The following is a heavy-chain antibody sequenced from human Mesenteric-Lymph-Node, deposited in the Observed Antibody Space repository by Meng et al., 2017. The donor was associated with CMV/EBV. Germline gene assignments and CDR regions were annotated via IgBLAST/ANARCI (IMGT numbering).Heavy chain of an antibody. J-gene: IGHJ4*02. CDR1: GGSISSSSYY. CDR2: IYYSGST. CDR3: SRDQGQQLVGY. Sequence: GSLRLSCTVSGGSISSSSYYWGWIRQPPGKGLEWIGSIYYSGSTYYNPSLKSRVTISVDTSKNQFSLKLSSVTAADTAAYYCSRDQGQQLVGYWGQGTLVTVSS. V-gene: IGHV4-39*07. D-gene: IGHD6-13*01.